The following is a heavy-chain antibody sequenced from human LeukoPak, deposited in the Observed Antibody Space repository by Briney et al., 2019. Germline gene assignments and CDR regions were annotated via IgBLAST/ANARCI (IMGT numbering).Heavy chain of an antibody. D-gene: IGHD1-26*01. CDR2: ISAYNGNT. J-gene: IGHJ4*02. V-gene: IGHV1-18*01. CDR1: GYTFTSYG. Sequence: ASVKVSCKASGYTFTSYGISWVRQAPGQGLEWMGWISAYNGNTNYAQKLQGRVTMTTDTSTSTAYMELRSLKSDDTAVYYCARAVSGSYSDYFDYWGQGTLVTVSS. CDR3: ARAVSGSYSDYFDY.